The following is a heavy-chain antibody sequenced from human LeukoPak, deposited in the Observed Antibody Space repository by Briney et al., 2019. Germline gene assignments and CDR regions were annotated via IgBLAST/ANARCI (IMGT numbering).Heavy chain of an antibody. Sequence: PGGSLRLSCAASGFTFNDYWMDWVRQAPGKGLEWVATMRKDGNEKYYVDSVKGRFTISRDNALNSLYLQMNSLRAEDTAVYYCTRGSYGDYEYWGQGTLVTVSS. V-gene: IGHV3-7*01. CDR2: MRKDGNEK. CDR3: TRGSYGDYEY. D-gene: IGHD4-17*01. CDR1: GFTFNDYW. J-gene: IGHJ4*02.